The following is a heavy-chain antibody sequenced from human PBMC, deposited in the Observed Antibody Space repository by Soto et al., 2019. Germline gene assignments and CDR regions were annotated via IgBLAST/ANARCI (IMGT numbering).Heavy chain of an antibody. J-gene: IGHJ4*02. CDR1: GFTFSSYG. CDR2: ISYDGSNK. V-gene: IGHV3-30*03. D-gene: IGHD6-19*01. Sequence: GGSLRLSCAASGFTFSSYGMHWVRQAPGKGLEWVAVISYDGSNKYYADSVKGRFTISRDNSKNTLYLQMNSLRAEDKAVYYCAIYSSGWYPLDYWGQGTLVTVS. CDR3: AIYSSGWYPLDY.